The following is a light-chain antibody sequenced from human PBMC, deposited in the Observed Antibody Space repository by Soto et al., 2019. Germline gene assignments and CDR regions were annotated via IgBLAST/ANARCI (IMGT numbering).Light chain of an antibody. V-gene: IGKV3-11*01. Sequence: EIVLTQSPGTLSLSPGERATLSCRASQSVSSIYLAWYQQKPGQAPRLLIYDASNRATGIPARFSGSGSGTDFTLTISSLEPEDFAVYYCQQRSNWPRTFGGGTKVDIK. J-gene: IGKJ4*01. CDR3: QQRSNWPRT. CDR1: QSVSSIY. CDR2: DAS.